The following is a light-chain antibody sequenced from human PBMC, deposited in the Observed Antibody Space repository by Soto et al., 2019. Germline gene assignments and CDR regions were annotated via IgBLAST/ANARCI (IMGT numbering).Light chain of an antibody. Sequence: DIQMTQSPSSLSASVGDRVTITCRASQSISNSLNWYQQKPGNAPKILIYAASNLQSGVPSKVSGSGSGTAFTRTIDSLPPEDFAIYYCQQSSSTPYTVGQGTKLEIK. CDR3: QQSSSTPYT. CDR1: QSISNS. J-gene: IGKJ2*01. V-gene: IGKV1-39*01. CDR2: AAS.